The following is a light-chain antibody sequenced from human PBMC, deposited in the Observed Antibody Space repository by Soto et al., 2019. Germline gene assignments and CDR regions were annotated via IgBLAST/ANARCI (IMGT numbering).Light chain of an antibody. CDR3: GSWDSSLSAYV. J-gene: IGLJ1*01. CDR2: DDD. V-gene: IGLV1-51*01. CDR1: SNNIGGNS. Sequence: QSVMTQPPSVSAAPGQRVTISCTGISNNIGGNSVSWYQQLPGTAPKLLIYDDDKRPSGIPDRFSGSKSGTSATLGITGFQTGDEADHYCGSWDSSLSAYVFGTGTKVTVL.